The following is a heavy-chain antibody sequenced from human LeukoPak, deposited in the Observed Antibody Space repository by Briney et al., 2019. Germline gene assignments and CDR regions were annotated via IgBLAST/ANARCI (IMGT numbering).Heavy chain of an antibody. V-gene: IGHV3-74*01. Sequence: GGSLRLSCAASGFSFSNYWMHWVRQAPGKGLVWVSRINSDGSSTTYADSVKGRFTISRDNAKNPLYLQMNSLRAEDTAVYYCARDLMGIAYRGAFYYWGQGTLVTVSS. CDR1: GFSFSNYW. D-gene: IGHD6-13*01. CDR3: ARDLMGIAYRGAFYY. CDR2: INSDGSST. J-gene: IGHJ4*02.